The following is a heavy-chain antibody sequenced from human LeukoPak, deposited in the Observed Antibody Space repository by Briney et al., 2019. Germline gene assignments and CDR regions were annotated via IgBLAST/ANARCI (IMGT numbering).Heavy chain of an antibody. CDR1: GGSISSYY. Sequence: PSETLSLTCTVSGGSISSYYWSWIRQPAGKGLEWIGRIYTSGSTNYNPSLKSRVTMSVGTSKNQFSLKLSSVTAADTAVYYCARDIAARQWDYYYYYMDVWGKGTTVTVSS. CDR3: ARDIAARQWDYYYYYMDV. CDR2: IYTSGST. V-gene: IGHV4-4*07. D-gene: IGHD6-6*01. J-gene: IGHJ6*03.